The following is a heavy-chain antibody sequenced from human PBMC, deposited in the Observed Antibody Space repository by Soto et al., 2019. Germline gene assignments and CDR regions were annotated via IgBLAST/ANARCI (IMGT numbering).Heavy chain of an antibody. CDR2: IYNGGST. CDR3: ARAPVGLDTISYFDY. J-gene: IGHJ4*02. V-gene: IGHV4-30-4*01. CDR1: GDSVSSVGFH. Sequence: PSETLSLTCTVSGDSVSSVGFHWAWLRRPPGKGLEWIGYIYNGGSTYYRPSLESRMHMSLGATRKHYSLRLTSVTAADTAVYFCARAPVGLDTISYFDYWGQGKLVTVSS. D-gene: IGHD3-3*01.